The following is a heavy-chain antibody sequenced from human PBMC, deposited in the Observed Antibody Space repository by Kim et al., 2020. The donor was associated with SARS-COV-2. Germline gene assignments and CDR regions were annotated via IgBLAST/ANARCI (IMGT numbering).Heavy chain of an antibody. CDR3: ARDKDDILTGYYNVPYYGMDV. V-gene: IGHV3-21*01. CDR2: ISSSSSYI. J-gene: IGHJ6*02. Sequence: GGSLRLSCAASGFTFSSYSMNWVRQAPGKGLEWVSSISSSSSYIYYADSVKGRFTISRDNAKNSLYLQMNSLRAEDTAVYYCARDKDDILTGYYNVPYYGMDVWGQGTTVTVSS. CDR1: GFTFSSYS. D-gene: IGHD3-9*01.